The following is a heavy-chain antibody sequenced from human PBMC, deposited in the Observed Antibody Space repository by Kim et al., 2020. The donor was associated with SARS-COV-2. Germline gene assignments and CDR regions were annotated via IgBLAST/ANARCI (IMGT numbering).Heavy chain of an antibody. D-gene: IGHD4-17*01. CDR2: IYYSGST. V-gene: IGHV4-31*03. CDR1: GGSISSGGYY. CDR3: ARTHEDYGDYVGAFDI. Sequence: SETLSLTCTVSGGSISSGGYYWSWIRQHPGKGLEWIGYIYYSGSTYYNPSLKSRVTISVDTSKNQFSLKLSSVTAADTAVYYCARTHEDYGDYVGAFDIWGQGTMVTVSS. J-gene: IGHJ3*02.